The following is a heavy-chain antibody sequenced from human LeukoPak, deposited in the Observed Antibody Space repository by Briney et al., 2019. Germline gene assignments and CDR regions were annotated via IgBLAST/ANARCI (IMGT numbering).Heavy chain of an antibody. CDR1: GGSISSGSYY. Sequence: SETLSLTCTVSGGSISSGSYYWSWIRQPAGKGLEWIGRIYTSGSTNYNPSLKSRVTISVDTSKNQFSLKLSSVTAADTAVYYCARARYSSGWYSVRSGAFDIWGQGTMVTVSS. J-gene: IGHJ3*02. D-gene: IGHD6-19*01. CDR3: ARARYSSGWYSVRSGAFDI. V-gene: IGHV4-61*02. CDR2: IYTSGST.